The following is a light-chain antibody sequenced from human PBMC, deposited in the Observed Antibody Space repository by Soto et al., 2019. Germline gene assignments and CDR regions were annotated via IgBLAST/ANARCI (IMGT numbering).Light chain of an antibody. CDR3: SSYGGNINLV. Sequence: QSVLTQPPSVSGAPGQRVTISCTGSSSNIGADYDVHWYQHLPGTAPKLLMYGNNNRPSGVPDRFSGSKSGTSASLAITGLQAGDEADYYCSSYGGNINLVFGGGTKLTVL. CDR1: SSNIGADYD. CDR2: GNN. V-gene: IGLV1-40*01. J-gene: IGLJ2*01.